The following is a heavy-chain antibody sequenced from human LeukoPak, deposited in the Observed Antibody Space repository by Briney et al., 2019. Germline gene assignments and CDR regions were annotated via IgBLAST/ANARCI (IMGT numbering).Heavy chain of an antibody. CDR3: AKDSGHSSGWYTEY. J-gene: IGHJ4*02. CDR2: ISDTGGST. CDR1: GFTFSSYA. D-gene: IGHD6-19*01. V-gene: IGHV3-23*01. Sequence: PGGSLRLSCAASGFTFSSYAMSWVRQAPGKGLEWVSTISDTGGSTYYADSVKGRFTISRDNSKNTLYLQMNSLRAEDTAVYYCAKDSGHSSGWYTEYWGQGTLVTVSS.